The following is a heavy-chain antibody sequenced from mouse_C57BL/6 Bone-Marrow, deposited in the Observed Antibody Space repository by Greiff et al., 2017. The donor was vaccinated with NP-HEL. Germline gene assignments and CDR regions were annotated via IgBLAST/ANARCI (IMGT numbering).Heavy chain of an antibody. CDR2: IDPSDSYT. Sequence: QVQLQQPGAELVKPGASVKLSCKASGYTFTSYWMQWVKQRPGQGLEWIGEIDPSDSYTNYNQKFKGKATLTVDTSSSTAYMQLSSLTSEDSAVYYCARFRGIDVWGTGTTVTVSS. CDR3: ARFRGIDV. CDR1: GYTFTSYW. J-gene: IGHJ1*03. V-gene: IGHV1-50*01.